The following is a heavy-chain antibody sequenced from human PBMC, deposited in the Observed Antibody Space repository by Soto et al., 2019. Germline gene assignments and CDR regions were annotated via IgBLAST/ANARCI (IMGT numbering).Heavy chain of an antibody. J-gene: IGHJ6*03. D-gene: IGHD2-15*01. CDR1: GGSISNYY. CDR2: IYYSGST. V-gene: IGHV4-59*08. CDR3: VRQGCSGGSCYGLSYYYYMDV. Sequence: PSETLSLTCTVSGGSISNYYWSWIRQPPGKGLEWIGYIYYSGSTNYNPSLKSRVTIFVDTSKNQFSLMLTSVTAADTAVYYCVRQGCSGGSCYGLSYYYYMDVWGKGTTVTVSS.